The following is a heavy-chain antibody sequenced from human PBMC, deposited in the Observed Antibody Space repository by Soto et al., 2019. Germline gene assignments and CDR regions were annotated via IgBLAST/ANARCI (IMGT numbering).Heavy chain of an antibody. D-gene: IGHD3-10*01. CDR1: GGSFSGPN. CDR2: INHSGST. J-gene: IGHJ5*02. V-gene: IGHV4-34*01. CDR3: ARGWGFGFDP. Sequence: QVQLQQWGAGLLKPSETLSLACAVYGGSFSGPNWSWIRQPPGKGLDWIGEINHSGSTNYHPSLKSRVTISIDMSKNQYSLKVSSVTAADTAVYYCARGWGFGFDPWGQGILVTVSS.